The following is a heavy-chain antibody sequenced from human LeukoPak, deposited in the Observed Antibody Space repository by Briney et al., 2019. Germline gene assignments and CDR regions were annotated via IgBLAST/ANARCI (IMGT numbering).Heavy chain of an antibody. CDR3: ARGRRNYDSSGYYGY. Sequence: ASVKVSCKASGYTFTSYDINWVRQATGRGLEWMGWMNPNSGNTGYAQKFQGRVTMTRNTSISTAYMELSSLRSVDTAVYYCARGRRNYDSSGYYGYWGQGTLVTVSS. D-gene: IGHD3-22*01. V-gene: IGHV1-8*01. CDR1: GYTFTSYD. J-gene: IGHJ4*02. CDR2: MNPNSGNT.